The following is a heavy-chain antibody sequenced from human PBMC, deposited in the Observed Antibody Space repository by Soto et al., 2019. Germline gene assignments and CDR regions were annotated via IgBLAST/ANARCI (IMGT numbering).Heavy chain of an antibody. V-gene: IGHV1-18*01. CDR2: ISAYNGNT. CDR3: ASDCSCGSCFSWHLDY. Sequence: ASVKVSCKASGYTFTSYGISWVRQAPGQGLEWMGWISAYNGNTNYAQKLQGRVTMTTDTSTSTAYMELRSLRSDDTAVYYCASDCSCGSCFSWHLDYWGQGTLVTVSS. CDR1: GYTFTSYG. D-gene: IGHD2-15*01. J-gene: IGHJ4*02.